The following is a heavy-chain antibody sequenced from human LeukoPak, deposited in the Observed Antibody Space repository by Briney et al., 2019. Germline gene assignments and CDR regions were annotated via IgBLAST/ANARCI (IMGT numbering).Heavy chain of an antibody. V-gene: IGHV1-2*02. CDR3: VRDHDTTLDY. J-gene: IGHJ4*02. D-gene: IGHD1-26*01. CDR1: GYSFIDYY. Sequence: ASVKVSCKASGYSFIDYYLHWVRQAPGPGLEWMGLNNPNSGVTNYTQKFQGRVTMTRDTSISTAYMELSRLSSDDTAVYYCVRDHDTTLDYWGQGTLITVSS. CDR2: NNPNSGVT.